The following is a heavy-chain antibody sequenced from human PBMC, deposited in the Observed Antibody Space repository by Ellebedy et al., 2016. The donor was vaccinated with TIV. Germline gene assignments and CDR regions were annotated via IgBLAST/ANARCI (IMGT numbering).Heavy chain of an antibody. J-gene: IGHJ4*02. CDR3: AGRRYSKTTPGMAY. Sequence: SETLSLTCTMFGGSIRGHFWSWIRQRPGKGLEWIGEINHSGSTNDNPSLKIRVTMSVDTSKNQFSLNLTSVTAADPAVYYCAGRRYSKTTPGMAYWGQGILVTVSS. V-gene: IGHV4-34*01. D-gene: IGHD5-12*01. CDR1: GGSIRGHF. CDR2: INHSGST.